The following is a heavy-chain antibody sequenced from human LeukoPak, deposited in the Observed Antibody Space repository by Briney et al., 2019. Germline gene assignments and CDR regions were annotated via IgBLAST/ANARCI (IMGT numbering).Heavy chain of an antibody. CDR2: INAGNGDT. D-gene: IGHD3-22*01. CDR3: AGDPRINYYDSSGDAFDI. J-gene: IGHJ3*02. CDR1: GYTFTSYA. Sequence: GASVKVSCKASGYTFTSYAMHWVRQAPGQRLEWMGWINAGNGDTKYSQKFQGRVTITRDTSASTAYMELSSLRSEDTAVYYCAGDPRINYYDSSGDAFDIWGQGTMVTVSS. V-gene: IGHV1-3*01.